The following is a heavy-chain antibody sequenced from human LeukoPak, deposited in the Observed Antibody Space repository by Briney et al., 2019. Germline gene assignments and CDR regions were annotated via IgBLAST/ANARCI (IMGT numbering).Heavy chain of an antibody. J-gene: IGHJ4*02. V-gene: IGHV3-23*01. D-gene: IGHD1-26*01. CDR3: AKPGATGGDY. Sequence: PGGSLRLSCAASGFTFSSYEMNWVRQAPGKGLEWVSSISAGGGSTYYAESVKGRFTVSRVNSNNTLYLQMNSLRDEDAAVYYCAKPGATGGDYWGQGTLVTVSS. CDR1: GFTFSSYE. CDR2: ISAGGGST.